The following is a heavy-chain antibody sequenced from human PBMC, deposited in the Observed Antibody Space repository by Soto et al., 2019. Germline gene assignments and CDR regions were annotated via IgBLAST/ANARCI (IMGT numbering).Heavy chain of an antibody. CDR3: ARDAHSAGGWFDT. CDR1: GGTSRSLS. Sequence: QVQLVQSGAEVKKPGSSVKVSCKASGGTSRSLSITWVRQAPGQGLEWIGGTTPLFGIPNYPQKFQGRLTITEDKTTGTAYLELSSLRSEDTAVYCCARDAHSAGGWFDTWGRGTLVTVSS. D-gene: IGHD2-15*01. J-gene: IGHJ5*02. V-gene: IGHV1-69*17. CDR2: TTPLFGIP.